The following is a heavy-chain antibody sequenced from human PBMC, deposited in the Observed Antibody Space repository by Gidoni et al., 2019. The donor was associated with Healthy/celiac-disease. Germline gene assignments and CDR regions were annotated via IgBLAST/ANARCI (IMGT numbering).Heavy chain of an antibody. D-gene: IGHD3-10*01. CDR2: IIPIFGTS. CDR1: GGTCSSYA. CDR3: AGRGTGAGSWRGYYYSYGMDV. V-gene: IGHV1-69*01. Sequence: QVQLVQSGAEVKKPGFSVKVSCKASGGTCSSYAISRVRQSPGQGLEWMGGIIPIFGTSNYAQKFQGSVTITADEPTSTAYMELSSLRSEDTAVYYCAGRGTGAGSWRGYYYSYGMDVWGQGTTVTVSS. J-gene: IGHJ6*02.